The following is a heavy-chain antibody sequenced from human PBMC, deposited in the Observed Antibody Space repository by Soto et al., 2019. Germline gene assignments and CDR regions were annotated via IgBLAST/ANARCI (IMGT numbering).Heavy chain of an antibody. CDR3: ARGLKQWLVQVAFDI. J-gene: IGHJ3*02. V-gene: IGHV4-59*01. CDR1: GGSISSYY. Sequence: SETLSLTCTVSGGSISSYYWSWIRQPPGKGLEWIGYIYYSGSTNYNPSLKSRVTISVDTSKNQFSLKLSSVTAADTAVYYCARGLKQWLVQVAFDIWGQGTMVTVSS. D-gene: IGHD6-19*01. CDR2: IYYSGST.